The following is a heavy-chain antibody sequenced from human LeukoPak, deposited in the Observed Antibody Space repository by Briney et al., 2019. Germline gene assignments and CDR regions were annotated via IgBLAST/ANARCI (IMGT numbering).Heavy chain of an antibody. CDR2: IYSGGST. J-gene: IGHJ6*02. CDR1: GFTVSSNY. Sequence: GGSLRLSCAASGFTVSSNYMSWVRQAPGKGLEWISVIYSGGSTSYADSVKGRFTISRDTSKNTLYLQMNSLRADDTAVYYCARESRLRRENYYYGLDVWGQGTTVTVSS. D-gene: IGHD1-26*01. CDR3: ARESRLRRENYYYGLDV. V-gene: IGHV3-66*01.